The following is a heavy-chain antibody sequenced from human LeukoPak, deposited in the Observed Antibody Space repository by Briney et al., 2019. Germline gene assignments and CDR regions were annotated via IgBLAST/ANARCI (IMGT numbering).Heavy chain of an antibody. D-gene: IGHD7-27*01. CDR2: IIPIFGTA. CDR1: GGTFSSYA. V-gene: IGHV1-69*06. Sequence: ASVKVSCKASGGTFSSYAISWVRQAPGQGLEWMGGIIPIFGTANYAQKFQGRVTITADKSTSTAYMELSSLRSEDTAVYYCAKDRTWGLHDYWGQGTLVSVSS. CDR3: AKDRTWGLHDY. J-gene: IGHJ4*02.